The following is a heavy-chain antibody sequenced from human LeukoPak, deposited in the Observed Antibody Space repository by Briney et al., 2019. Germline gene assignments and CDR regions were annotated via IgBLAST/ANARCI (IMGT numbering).Heavy chain of an antibody. CDR3: ARGARIAARPSFDY. CDR2: ISSSSSYI. D-gene: IGHD6-6*01. J-gene: IGHJ4*02. CDR1: GFTFSSYS. Sequence: GGSLRLSCAASGFTFSSYSMNWVRQAPGKGLEWVSSISSSSSYIYYADSVKGRFTISRDNAKNSLYLQMNSLRAEDTAVYYCARGARIAARPSFDYWGQGTLVTVSS. V-gene: IGHV3-21*01.